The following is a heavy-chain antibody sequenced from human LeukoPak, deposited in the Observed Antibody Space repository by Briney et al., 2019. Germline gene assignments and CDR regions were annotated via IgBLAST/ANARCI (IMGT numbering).Heavy chain of an antibody. V-gene: IGHV4-59*01. Sequence: SETLSLTCTVSGGSISSYYWSWIRQPPGKGLEWIGYIYYSGSTNYNPSLKSRVTISVDTSKNQFSLKLSSVTAADTAVHYCARDGDSSGYFDYWGQGTLVTVSS. CDR2: IYYSGST. J-gene: IGHJ4*02. CDR1: GGSISSYY. CDR3: ARDGDSSGYFDY. D-gene: IGHD6-19*01.